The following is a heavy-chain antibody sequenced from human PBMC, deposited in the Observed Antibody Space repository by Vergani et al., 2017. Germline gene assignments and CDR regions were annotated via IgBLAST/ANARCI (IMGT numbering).Heavy chain of an antibody. CDR1: GFTFSACP. V-gene: IGHV3-23*01. J-gene: IGHJ4*02. CDR3: ARDNWGTPSY. Sequence: EVQLLQSGGGVIQPGGSVRLSCAASGFTFSACPMTWVRQAPGKGLEWVSAISARYPSTYYADSVKGRFTISRDNSKNMLYLQMNSLRVEDTAVYYCARDNWGTPSYWGQGTLVTVSS. D-gene: IGHD3-16*01. CDR2: ISARYPST.